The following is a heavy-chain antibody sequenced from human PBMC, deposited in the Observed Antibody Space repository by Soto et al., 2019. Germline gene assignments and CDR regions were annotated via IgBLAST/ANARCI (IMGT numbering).Heavy chain of an antibody. Sequence: TSETLSLTCAVYGGSFSGYYWSWIRQPPGKGLEWIGEINHSGSTNYNPSLKSRVTISVDTSKNQFSLKLSSVTAADTAVYYCARRSNCSGGSCYHDAFDIWGQGTMVTVSS. V-gene: IGHV4-34*01. J-gene: IGHJ3*02. D-gene: IGHD2-15*01. CDR2: INHSGST. CDR3: ARRSNCSGGSCYHDAFDI. CDR1: GGSFSGYY.